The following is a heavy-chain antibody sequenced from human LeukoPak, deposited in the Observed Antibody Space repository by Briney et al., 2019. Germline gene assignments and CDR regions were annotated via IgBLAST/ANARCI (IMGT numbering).Heavy chain of an antibody. V-gene: IGHV1-18*04. J-gene: IGHJ4*02. D-gene: IGHD1-26*01. Sequence: ASVRVSCKAFGYTFSPSGISWVRQAPGHGLEWRGWISAYKGNTNYAQNLKGRVTITTDTSTSTAYMELRSLRSDDTAVYYCARSRSGSYYDSFDYWGQGTLVTVSS. CDR1: GYTFSPSG. CDR3: ARSRSGSYYDSFDY. CDR2: ISAYKGNT.